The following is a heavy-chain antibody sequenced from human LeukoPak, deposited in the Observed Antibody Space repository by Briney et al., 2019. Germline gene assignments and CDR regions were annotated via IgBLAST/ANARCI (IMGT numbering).Heavy chain of an antibody. D-gene: IGHD3-22*01. J-gene: IGHJ4*02. V-gene: IGHV4-30-2*01. CDR1: GGSIASDGYS. CDR2: IYHSGST. CDR3: ARASYYDSSGYYYYFDY. Sequence: KPSQTLSLTCAVSGGSIASDGYSWNWIRQPPGKGLEWIGEIYHSGSTNYNPSLKSRVTISVDKSKNQFSLKLSSVTAADTAVYYCARASYYDSSGYYYYFDYWGQGTLVTVSS.